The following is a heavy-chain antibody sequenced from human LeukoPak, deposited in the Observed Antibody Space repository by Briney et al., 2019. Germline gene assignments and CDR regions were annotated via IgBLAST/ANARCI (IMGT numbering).Heavy chain of an antibody. CDR1: GGSISSSSYY. Sequence: SETLSLTCTVSGGSISSSSYYWGWIRQPPGKGLEWIGSIYYSGSTHYNPSLKSRVTISVDTSKNQFSLKLSSVTAADTAVYYCAREPVCSGGSCYSENDYWGQGTLVTVSS. CDR2: IYYSGST. V-gene: IGHV4-39*02. D-gene: IGHD2-15*01. J-gene: IGHJ4*02. CDR3: AREPVCSGGSCYSENDY.